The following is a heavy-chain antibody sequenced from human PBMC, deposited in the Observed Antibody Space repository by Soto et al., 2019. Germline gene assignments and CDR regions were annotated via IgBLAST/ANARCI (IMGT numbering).Heavy chain of an antibody. CDR1: GYTFTSYG. CDR3: ATIDYGGNLHYFDY. J-gene: IGHJ4*02. V-gene: IGHV1-18*01. Sequence: ASVKVSCKASGYTFTSYGISWVRQAPGQGLEWMGWISAYNCETIYAKKFQGRVTMTEDIFTDTAYLELSSLRSEDTAVYYCATIDYGGNLHYFDYWGQGTLVTVSS. D-gene: IGHD4-17*01. CDR2: ISAYNCET.